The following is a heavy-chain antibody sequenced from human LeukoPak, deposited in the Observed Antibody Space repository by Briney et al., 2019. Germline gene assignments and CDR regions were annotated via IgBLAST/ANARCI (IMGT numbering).Heavy chain of an antibody. J-gene: IGHJ6*02. Sequence: ASVNVSCKASGYTFTSYGISWVRQAPGQGLEWMGWISAYNGNTSYAQKLQGRVTMTTDTSTSTAYMELRSLRSDDTAVYYCARGPPGNGVRYFDWLFSNYYYYGMDVWGQGTTVTVSS. D-gene: IGHD3-9*01. CDR3: ARGPPGNGVRYFDWLFSNYYYYGMDV. V-gene: IGHV1-18*01. CDR1: GYTFTSYG. CDR2: ISAYNGNT.